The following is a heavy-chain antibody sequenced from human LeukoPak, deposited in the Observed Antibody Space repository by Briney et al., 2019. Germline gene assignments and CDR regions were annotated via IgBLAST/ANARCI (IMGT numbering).Heavy chain of an antibody. D-gene: IGHD3-10*01. J-gene: IGHJ4*02. CDR1: GFTVSSNY. V-gene: IGHV3-66*02. CDR3: ARESGITTALDY. CDR2: FYSGGST. Sequence: GGSLRLSCAASGFTVSSNYMSWVRKAPGKGLEWVSVFYSGGSTYYADSVKGRFTISRDNSKNTLYLQMNSLRAEDTAVYYCARESGITTALDYWGQETLVTVSS.